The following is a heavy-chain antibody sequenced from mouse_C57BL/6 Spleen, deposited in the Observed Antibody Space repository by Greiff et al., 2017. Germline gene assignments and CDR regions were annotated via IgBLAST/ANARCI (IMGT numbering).Heavy chain of an antibody. Sequence: VKLQQPGAELVRPGSSVKLSCKASGYTFTSYWLHWVKQRPIQGLEWIGNIDPSDSETHYNQKFKDKATLTVDKSSSTAYMQLSSLTSEDSAVYYCARWGGSSWFAYWGQGTLVTVSA. V-gene: IGHV1-52*01. CDR3: ARWGGSSWFAY. CDR2: IDPSDSET. J-gene: IGHJ3*01. CDR1: GYTFTSYW. D-gene: IGHD1-1*01.